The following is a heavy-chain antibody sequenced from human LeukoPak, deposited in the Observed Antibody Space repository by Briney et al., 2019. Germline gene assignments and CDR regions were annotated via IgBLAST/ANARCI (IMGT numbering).Heavy chain of an antibody. CDR3: AKAKRETSTRPWTSGMDV. V-gene: IGHV3-13*01. CDR1: GFTLSDYD. Sequence: GGSLRLSCAASGFTLSDYDIHWVRQPIGKGLDWVSGLGSAGDKYHAGSERGRFTISREDAENSVYLQMNGLRPEDTAIYYCAKAKRETSTRPWTSGMDVWGQGTRVTVSS. J-gene: IGHJ6*02. CDR2: LGSAGDK. D-gene: IGHD3/OR15-3a*01.